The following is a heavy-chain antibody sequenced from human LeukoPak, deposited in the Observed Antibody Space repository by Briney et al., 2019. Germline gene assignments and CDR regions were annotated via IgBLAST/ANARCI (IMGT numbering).Heavy chain of an antibody. CDR3: ARAVPEQELVRGAFDY. Sequence: APVKVSCKASGYTFTGYYMHWVRQAPGQGLEWMGWINPNSGGTNYAQKFQGRVTMTRDTSISTAYMEMSNLTSDDTAVYYCARAVPEQELVRGAFDYWGQGILVTVSS. CDR1: GYTFTGYY. J-gene: IGHJ4*02. D-gene: IGHD6-13*01. CDR2: INPNSGGT. V-gene: IGHV1-2*02.